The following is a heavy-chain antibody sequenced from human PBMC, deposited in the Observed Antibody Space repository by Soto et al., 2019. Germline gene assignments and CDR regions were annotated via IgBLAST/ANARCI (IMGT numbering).Heavy chain of an antibody. CDR2: IIPIFGTA. Sequence: ASVKVSCKASGGTFSSYAISWVRQAPGQGLEWMGGIIPIFGTANYAQKFQGRVTITADESTSTAYMELSSLRSEDTAVYYCASLFRSGVDYWGQGTLVTVSS. CDR3: ASLFRSGVDY. D-gene: IGHD6-19*01. J-gene: IGHJ4*02. V-gene: IGHV1-69*13. CDR1: GGTFSSYA.